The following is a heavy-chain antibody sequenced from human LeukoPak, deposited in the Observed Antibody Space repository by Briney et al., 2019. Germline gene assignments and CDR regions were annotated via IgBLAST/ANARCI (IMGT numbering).Heavy chain of an antibody. V-gene: IGHV1-8*03. CDR1: GYTFTSYG. J-gene: IGHJ4*02. CDR3: ARGRYYDFWSGYYIHHFDY. D-gene: IGHD3-3*01. Sequence: ASVKVSCKASGYTFTSYGISWVRQAPGPGLEWMGWMNPNSGNTGYAQKFQGRVTITRNTSISTAYMELSSLRSEDTAVYYCARGRYYDFWSGYYIHHFDYWGQGTLVTVSS. CDR2: MNPNSGNT.